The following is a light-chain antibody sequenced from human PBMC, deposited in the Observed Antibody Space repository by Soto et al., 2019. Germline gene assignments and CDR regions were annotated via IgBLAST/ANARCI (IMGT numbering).Light chain of an antibody. V-gene: IGLV2-14*01. Sequence: QSVLTQPASVSGSPGQSITISCTGTSSDVGGYNYVSWYQQHPGKAPKLMIYEVSNRPSGVSNRFSGSKSGNTASLTISGLQAEDEADYYCQAYDNSLRGWVFGGGTKLTVL. CDR3: QAYDNSLRGWV. J-gene: IGLJ3*02. CDR2: EVS. CDR1: SSDVGGYNY.